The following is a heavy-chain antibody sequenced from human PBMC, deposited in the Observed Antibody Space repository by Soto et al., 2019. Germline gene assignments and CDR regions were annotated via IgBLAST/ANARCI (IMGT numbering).Heavy chain of an antibody. D-gene: IGHD6-13*01. Sequence: PSQTLSLTCAISGDSVSSNSAAWNWIRQSPSRGLEWLGRTYYRSKWYNDYAVSVKSRITINPDTSKNQFSLQLNSVTPEDTAVYYCARVYFPAAGTVVRMYYFDYWGPGTLVTVSS. CDR2: TYYRSKWYN. V-gene: IGHV6-1*01. CDR1: GDSVSSNSAA. CDR3: ARVYFPAAGTVVRMYYFDY. J-gene: IGHJ4*02.